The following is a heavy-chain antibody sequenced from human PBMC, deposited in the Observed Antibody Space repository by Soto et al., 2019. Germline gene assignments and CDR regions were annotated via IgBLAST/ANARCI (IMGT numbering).Heavy chain of an antibody. D-gene: IGHD2-2*02. J-gene: IGHJ4*02. CDR3: AMEYCSSTSCYRDY. V-gene: IGHV1-69*02. CDR2: IIPILGIA. Sequence: QVQLVQSGAEVKKPGSSVKVSCKASGGTFSSYTISWVRQAPGQGLEWMGRIIPILGIANYAQKFQGRVTITADKSTTTANMELSSLRSEDTTVYYCAMEYCSSTSCYRDYWGQGTLVTVSS. CDR1: GGTFSSYT.